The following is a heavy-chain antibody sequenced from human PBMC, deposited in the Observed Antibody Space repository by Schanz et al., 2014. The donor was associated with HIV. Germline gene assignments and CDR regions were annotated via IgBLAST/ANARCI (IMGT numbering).Heavy chain of an antibody. CDR3: ARGSFRANYFDY. V-gene: IGHV3-33*01. CDR2: IWYDGSKK. CDR1: GFTFSSYG. Sequence: QVQLVESGGGVVQPGRSLRLSCAASGFTFSSYGMNWVRQAPGKGLEWGAVIWYDGSKKYYADSVKGRFTISRDNSKNTLYLQINSLRAEDTAMYYCARGSFRANYFDYWGQGTLVTVSS. J-gene: IGHJ4*02. D-gene: IGHD3-16*01.